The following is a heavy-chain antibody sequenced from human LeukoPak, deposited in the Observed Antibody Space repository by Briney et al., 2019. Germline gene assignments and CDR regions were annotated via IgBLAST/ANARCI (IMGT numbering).Heavy chain of an antibody. CDR1: GFTFDDYA. V-gene: IGHV3-9*01. D-gene: IGHD2-2*03. J-gene: IGHJ4*02. Sequence: GGSLRLSCAASGFTFDDYAMHWVRQAPGKGLEWVSGISWSSGNIGYADSVKGRFTISRDNAKNSLYLQMNSLRAEDTALYYCAKDMIGYCSSTSCYSPFDYWGQGTLVTVSS. CDR3: AKDMIGYCSSTSCYSPFDY. CDR2: ISWSSGNI.